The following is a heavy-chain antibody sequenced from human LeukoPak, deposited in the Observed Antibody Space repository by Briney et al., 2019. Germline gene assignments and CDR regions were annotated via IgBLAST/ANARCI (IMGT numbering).Heavy chain of an antibody. V-gene: IGHV4-39*01. J-gene: IGHJ4*02. D-gene: IGHD1-26*01. CDR2: VSYSGTT. CDR1: GGSISSSSYF. CDR3: ARYSFPVGRHFDY. Sequence: SETLSLTCTVSGGSISSSSYFWSWIRQPPGKGLEWIATVSYSGTTYYNPSLKSRVTMSADTSTNQFSLELSSVTAADTAVYYCARYSFPVGRHFDYWGQGTLVTVSS.